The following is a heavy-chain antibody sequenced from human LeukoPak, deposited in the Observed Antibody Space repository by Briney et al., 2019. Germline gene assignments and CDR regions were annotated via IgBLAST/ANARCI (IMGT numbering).Heavy chain of an antibody. D-gene: IGHD6-6*01. J-gene: IGHJ4*02. CDR3: ASSTGGPEYSSSSGLFGYYFDY. Sequence: GESLRLSCAASGFTFSSYWMSWVRQAPGKGLEWVANIKQDGSEKYYVDSVKGRFTISRDNAKNSLYLQMNSLRAEDTAVYYCASSTGGPEYSSSSGLFGYYFDYWGQGTLVTVSS. CDR2: IKQDGSEK. CDR1: GFTFSSYW. V-gene: IGHV3-7*01.